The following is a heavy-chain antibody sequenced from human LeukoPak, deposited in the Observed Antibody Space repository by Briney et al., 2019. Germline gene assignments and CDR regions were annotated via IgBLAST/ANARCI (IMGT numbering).Heavy chain of an antibody. CDR1: GFTFSSYA. CDR2: ISYDGSNK. CDR3: ARGLSASGLHYDC. Sequence: PGGSLRLSCAASGFTFSSYAMHWVRQAPGKGLEWVAVISYDGSNKYYADSVKGRFTISRDNSKNTLYLQMNSLSAEDTAVYYCARGLSASGLHYDCWGQGTLVIVSS. J-gene: IGHJ4*02. V-gene: IGHV3-30*14. D-gene: IGHD3-10*01.